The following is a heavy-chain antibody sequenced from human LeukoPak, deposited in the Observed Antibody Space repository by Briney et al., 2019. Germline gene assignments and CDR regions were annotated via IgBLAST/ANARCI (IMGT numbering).Heavy chain of an antibody. CDR3: ARVSMVRGGGYYYGMDV. CDR2: IYYSGST. Sequence: SETLSLTCTVSGGSISSYYWSWIRQPPGKGLEWIGYIYYSGSTNYNPSLKSRVTISVDTSKNQFPLKLSSVTAADTAVYYCARVSMVRGGGYYYGMDVWGQGTTVTVSS. V-gene: IGHV4-59*01. CDR1: GGSISSYY. J-gene: IGHJ6*02. D-gene: IGHD3-10*01.